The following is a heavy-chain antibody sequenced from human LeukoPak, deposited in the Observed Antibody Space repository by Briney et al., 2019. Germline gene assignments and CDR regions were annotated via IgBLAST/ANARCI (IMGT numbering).Heavy chain of an antibody. V-gene: IGHV4-31*03. CDR3: ASHCSGGTCYRYFFDY. J-gene: IGHJ4*02. Sequence: SETLSLTCTVSGASISSGGYYWSWIRQHPGKGREWIGYIYYTGSTYYNPSLRRRIFISVDTARNQFSLQLRSVTAADTAVYYCASHCSGGTCYRYFFDYWGQGTQVTVSS. CDR1: GASISSGGYY. CDR2: IYYTGST. D-gene: IGHD2-15*01.